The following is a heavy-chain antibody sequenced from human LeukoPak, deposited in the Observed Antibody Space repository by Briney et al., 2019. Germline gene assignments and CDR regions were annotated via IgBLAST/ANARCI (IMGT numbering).Heavy chain of an antibody. J-gene: IGHJ4*02. CDR1: GGTFSSYA. Sequence: SVKVSCKASGGTFSSYAISWVRQAPGQGLEWMGGIIPIFGTANYAQKFQGRVTITADESTSTAYMELSSLRSEDTAVYYCARGRDSGSPSDYWGQGTLVTVSS. D-gene: IGHD1-26*01. V-gene: IGHV1-69*13. CDR2: IIPIFGTA. CDR3: ARGRDSGSPSDY.